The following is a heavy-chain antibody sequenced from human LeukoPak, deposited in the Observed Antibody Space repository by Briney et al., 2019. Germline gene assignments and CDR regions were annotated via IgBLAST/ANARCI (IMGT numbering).Heavy chain of an antibody. V-gene: IGHV3-30*04. Sequence: GGSLRLFCPASGFTFSSYAMHWVRQAPGKGLEWVAVISYDGSNKYYADSVKGRFTISRDNSKNTLYLQMNSLIAEDTAVYCCARAGDGYNYDYWGQGTLVTVSS. CDR3: ARAGDGYNYDY. CDR2: ISYDGSNK. J-gene: IGHJ4*02. CDR1: GFTFSSYA. D-gene: IGHD5-24*01.